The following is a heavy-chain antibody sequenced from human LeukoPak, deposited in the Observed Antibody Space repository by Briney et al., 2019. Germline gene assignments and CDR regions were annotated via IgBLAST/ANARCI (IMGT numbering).Heavy chain of an antibody. CDR2: IYSDGGKQ. CDR1: GFIFNDYG. Sequence: GGSLRLSCAASGFIFNDYGMHWVRQAPGKGLEWVAVIYSDGGKQNYPDSVKGRFTISRDDSKNTVYLQMNSLRAEDTAVYYCAKDVRSGYFDYWGQGTLVTVSS. CDR3: AKDVRSGYFDY. J-gene: IGHJ4*02. D-gene: IGHD3-22*01. V-gene: IGHV3-33*06.